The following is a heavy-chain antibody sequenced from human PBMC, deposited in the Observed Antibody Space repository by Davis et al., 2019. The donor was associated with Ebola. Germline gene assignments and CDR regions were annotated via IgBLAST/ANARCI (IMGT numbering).Heavy chain of an antibody. D-gene: IGHD4-23*01. CDR2: ISSSSSYI. J-gene: IGHJ4*02. CDR3: AKDPSVKLGNHFDY. Sequence: GESLKISCAASGFTFSSYSMNWVRQAPGKGLEWVSSISSSSSYIYYADSVKGRFTISRDNSKNTLYLQMNSLRAEDTAVYYCAKDPSVKLGNHFDYWGQGTLVTVSS. CDR1: GFTFSSYS. V-gene: IGHV3-21*04.